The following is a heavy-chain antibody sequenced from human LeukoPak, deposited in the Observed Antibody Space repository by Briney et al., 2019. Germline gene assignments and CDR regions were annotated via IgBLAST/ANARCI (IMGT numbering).Heavy chain of an antibody. Sequence: ASVTVSCKGSALTFTSSAEQWVRQARGQRLEWIGRIVVGSGNTNYAQKFQERVTITRDMSTSTAYMELSSLRSEDTAVYYCAAGSYSYGYKFDYWGQGTLVTVSS. CDR1: ALTFTSSA. CDR3: AAGSYSYGYKFDY. V-gene: IGHV1-58*01. D-gene: IGHD5-18*01. CDR2: IVVGSGNT. J-gene: IGHJ4*02.